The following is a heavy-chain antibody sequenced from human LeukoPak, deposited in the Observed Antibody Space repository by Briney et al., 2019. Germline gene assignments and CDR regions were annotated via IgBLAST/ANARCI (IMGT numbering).Heavy chain of an antibody. CDR1: GCSISSGDYY. V-gene: IGHV4-30-4*08. Sequence: SETLSLTCTVSGCSISSGDYYWSWIRQPPGKGLEWIGYIYYSGSTYYNPSLNSRVTISVDTSKNQFSLKLSSVTAADTAVYYCARAQGTYGAVPFDYWGQGNLVTVSS. D-gene: IGHD4-17*01. CDR2: IYYSGST. J-gene: IGHJ4*02. CDR3: ARAQGTYGAVPFDY.